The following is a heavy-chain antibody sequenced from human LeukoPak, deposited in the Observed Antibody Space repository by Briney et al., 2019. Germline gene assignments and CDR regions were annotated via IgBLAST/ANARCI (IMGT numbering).Heavy chain of an antibody. CDR2: IYRTGTT. CDR3: ARRAVGYCSSTSCRGFDY. V-gene: IGHV4-38-2*02. J-gene: IGHJ4*02. CDR1: GYSIGNGYF. Sequence: SETLSLTCTVSGYSIGNGYFWGWIRQPPGKGLEWIGNIYRTGTTFYNPSLQSRVSMSVDTSKNQFSLKLSSVTAADTAVYYCARRAVGYCSSTSCRGFDYWGQGTLVTVSS. D-gene: IGHD2-2*01.